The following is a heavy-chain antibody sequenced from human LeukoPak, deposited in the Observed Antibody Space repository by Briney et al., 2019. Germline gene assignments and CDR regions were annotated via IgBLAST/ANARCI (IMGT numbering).Heavy chain of an antibody. V-gene: IGHV1-69*04. J-gene: IGHJ4*02. Sequence: ASVKVSCTASGGTFSSYAISWVRQAPGQGLEWMGRIIPILGIANYAQKFQGRVTITADKSTSTAYMELSSLRSEDTAVYYCARDAIFGVVNEDWGQGTLVTVSS. CDR1: GGTFSSYA. CDR3: ARDAIFGVVNED. CDR2: IIPILGIA. D-gene: IGHD3-3*01.